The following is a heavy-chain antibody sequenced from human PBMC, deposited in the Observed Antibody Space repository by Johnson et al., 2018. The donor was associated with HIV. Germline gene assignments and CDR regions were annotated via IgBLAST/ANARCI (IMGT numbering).Heavy chain of an antibody. J-gene: IGHJ3*02. Sequence: VQLVESGGGVVQPGRSLRLSCAASGFTFSSYWMSWVRQAPGKGLEWVANIKQDGSEKYYVDSVKGRFTISRDNAKNSLYLQMNSLRAEDTAVYYCAREVYYDSSGYYLDAFDIWGQGTMVTVSS. V-gene: IGHV3-7*01. CDR3: AREVYYDSSGYYLDAFDI. D-gene: IGHD3-22*01. CDR1: GFTFSSYW. CDR2: IKQDGSEK.